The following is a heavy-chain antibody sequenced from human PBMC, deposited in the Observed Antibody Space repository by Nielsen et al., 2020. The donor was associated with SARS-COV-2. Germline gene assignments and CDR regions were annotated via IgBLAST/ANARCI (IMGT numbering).Heavy chain of an antibody. CDR2: IYYSGST. CDR3: ARDTAMGTFGMDV. V-gene: IGHV4-61*08. CDR1: GGSISSGGYY. J-gene: IGHJ6*02. Sequence: SETLSLTCTVSGGSISSGGYYWSWIRQPPGKGLEWIGYIYYSGSTNYNPSLKSRVTISVDTSKNQFSLKLSSVTAADAAVYYCARDTAMGTFGMDVWGQGTTVTVSS. D-gene: IGHD5-18*01.